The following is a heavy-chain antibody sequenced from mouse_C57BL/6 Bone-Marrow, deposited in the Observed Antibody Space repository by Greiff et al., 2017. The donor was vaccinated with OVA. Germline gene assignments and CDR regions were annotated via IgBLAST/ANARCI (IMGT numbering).Heavy chain of an antibody. V-gene: IGHV1-81*01. CDR3: AGTGGPRTVVSPFAY. CDR2: IYPRSGNT. J-gene: IGHJ3*01. D-gene: IGHD1-1*01. Sequence: VQLQESGAELARPGASVKLSCKASGYTFTSYGISWVKQRTGQGLEWIGEIYPRSGNTYYNEKFKGKATLTADKSSSTAYMELRSLTSEDSAVYFCAGTGGPRTVVSPFAYWGQGTLVTVSA. CDR1: GYTFTSYG.